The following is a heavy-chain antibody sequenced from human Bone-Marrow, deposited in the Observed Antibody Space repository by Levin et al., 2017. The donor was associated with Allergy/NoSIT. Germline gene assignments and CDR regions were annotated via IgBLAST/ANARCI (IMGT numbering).Heavy chain of an antibody. CDR2: MNPKNGNT. CDR3: ARAAKYYYGLDV. D-gene: IGHD6-25*01. Sequence: ASVKVSCKASGYTFSSYDINWVRQATGQGLEWMGWMNPKNGNTDHAEKFQGRVTMTSDTSINTMYMELSSLRSEDTAVYYCARAAKYYYGLDVWGQGTTVTVSS. J-gene: IGHJ6*02. V-gene: IGHV1-8*01. CDR1: GYTFSSYD.